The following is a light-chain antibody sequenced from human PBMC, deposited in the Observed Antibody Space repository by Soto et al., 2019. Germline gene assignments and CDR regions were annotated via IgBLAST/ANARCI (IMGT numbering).Light chain of an antibody. CDR2: KVS. V-gene: IGKV2-30*01. J-gene: IGKJ5*01. Sequence: DVVMTQSPLSLPVTLGQPASISCRSSQSLLYFDGNIYVNWFQQRPGQSPRRLIYKVSNRDSVAADRFSGSWAGTDFTLKISRVAADDVGVYYCRQGTHWPIAFGQGTRLEIK. CDR3: RQGTHWPIA. CDR1: QSLLYFDGNIY.